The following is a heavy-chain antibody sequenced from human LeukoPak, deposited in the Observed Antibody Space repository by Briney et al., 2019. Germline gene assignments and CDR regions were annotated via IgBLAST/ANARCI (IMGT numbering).Heavy chain of an antibody. CDR2: IYTSGST. J-gene: IGHJ3*02. CDR1: GGSISSGSYY. CDR3: ARINWGLGDAFDI. Sequence: SETLSLTCTVSGGSISSGSYYWSWIRQPAGKGLEWIGRIYTSGSTNYNPSLKSRVTMSVDTSKNQFSLKLSSVTAADTAVYYCARINWGLGDAFDIWGQGTMVTVSS. V-gene: IGHV4-61*02. D-gene: IGHD7-27*01.